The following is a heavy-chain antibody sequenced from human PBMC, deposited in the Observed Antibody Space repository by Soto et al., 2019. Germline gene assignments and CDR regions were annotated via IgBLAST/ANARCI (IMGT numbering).Heavy chain of an antibody. J-gene: IGHJ3*02. D-gene: IGHD6-19*01. V-gene: IGHV4-59*08. CDR3: ARPKRVAGFAFDI. CDR2: IYYSGST. CDR1: GGSISSYY. Sequence: SETLSLTCTVSGGSISSYYWSWIRQPPGRGLEWIGYIYYSGSTNYNPSLKSRVTISVDTSKNQFSLKLSSVTAADTAVYYCARPKRVAGFAFDIWGQGTMVPVSS.